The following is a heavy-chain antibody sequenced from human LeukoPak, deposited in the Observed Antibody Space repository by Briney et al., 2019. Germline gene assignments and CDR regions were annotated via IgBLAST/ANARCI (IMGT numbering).Heavy chain of an antibody. D-gene: IGHD3-22*01. CDR2: FDPEDGET. Sequence: ASVKVSCKVSGYTLTELSMHWVRQAPGKGLEWMGGFDPEDGETIYARKFQGRVTMTEDTSTDTAYMELSSLRSEDTAVYYCATDYYDSSGYYLDAFDIWGQGTMVTVSS. CDR1: GYTLTELS. J-gene: IGHJ3*02. V-gene: IGHV1-24*01. CDR3: ATDYYDSSGYYLDAFDI.